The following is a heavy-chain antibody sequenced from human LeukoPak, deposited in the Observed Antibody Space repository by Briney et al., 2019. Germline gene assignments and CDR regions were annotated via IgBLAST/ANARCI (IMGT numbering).Heavy chain of an antibody. CDR1: GFTLSRYW. CDR3: AREEGIDGSGYYYVLGY. CDR2: IKPDGSEK. D-gene: IGHD3-22*01. V-gene: IGHV3-7*01. Sequence: GGSLRLSCAASGFTLSRYWMSWVRQAPGKGLEWVANIKPDGSEKHYVDSVKGLFTISRDNAKNSLYLQMNSLRAEDTAVYYCAREEGIDGSGYYYVLGYWGQGALVTVSS. J-gene: IGHJ4*02.